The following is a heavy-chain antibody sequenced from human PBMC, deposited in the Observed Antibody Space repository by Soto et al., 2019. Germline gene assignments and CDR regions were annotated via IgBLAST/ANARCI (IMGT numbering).Heavy chain of an antibody. CDR2: INHSGST. D-gene: IGHD1-26*01. V-gene: IGHV4-34*01. CDR3: ARQSGTYYGAVDI. J-gene: IGHJ3*02. Sequence: QVQLQQWGAGLLKPSETLSLTCAVYGTSFSDYYWSWIRQPPGMGLQWIGEINHSGSTNYNQTLKSLVTISVDTSKNQLSLKLSSVTAADTAVYFCARQSGTYYGAVDIWGQGTMVTVSS. CDR1: GTSFSDYY.